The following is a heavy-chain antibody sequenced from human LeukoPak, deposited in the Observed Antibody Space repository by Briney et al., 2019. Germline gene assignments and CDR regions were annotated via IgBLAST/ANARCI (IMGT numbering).Heavy chain of an antibody. D-gene: IGHD3-22*01. V-gene: IGHV3-21*01. J-gene: IGHJ6*03. CDR3: ARDLEDRDSSGYYYLGGGYMDV. Sequence: KPGGSLRLSCAASGFTFSSYSMNWVRQAPGKGLEWVSSISSSSSYIYYADSVKGRFTISRDNAKNSLYLQMNSLRAEDTAVYYCARDLEDRDSSGYYYLGGGYMDVWGKGTTVTVSS. CDR2: ISSSSSYI. CDR1: GFTFSSYS.